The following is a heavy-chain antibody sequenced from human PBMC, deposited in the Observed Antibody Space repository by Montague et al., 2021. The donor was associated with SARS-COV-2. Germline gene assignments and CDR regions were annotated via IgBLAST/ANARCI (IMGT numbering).Heavy chain of an antibody. CDR2: IYYSGST. D-gene: IGHD3-22*01. J-gene: IGHJ3*02. CDR3: ARARTRFSLIVVVNDTFDI. CDR1: GVSISSGGYY. V-gene: IGHV4-31*03. Sequence: TLSLTCTVSGVSISSGGYYWSWIRQRPGKGLEWIAYIYYSGSTYYNPSLKSRVSISVDTSKNQFSLKLSSVTAADTAVYYCARARTRFSLIVVVNDTFDIWGQGTMVTVSS.